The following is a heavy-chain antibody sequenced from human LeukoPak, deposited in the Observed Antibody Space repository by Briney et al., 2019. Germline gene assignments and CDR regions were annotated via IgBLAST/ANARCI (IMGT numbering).Heavy chain of an antibody. CDR2: IYYSGST. D-gene: IGHD4-23*01. CDR1: GFTFSSYW. V-gene: IGHV4-59*12. CDR3: ARRQRGNSDAFDI. Sequence: GSLRLSCAASGFTFSSYWMSWVRQAPGKGLEWIGYIYYSGSTNYNPSLKSRVTISVDTSKNLFSLKLTSVTAADTAVYYCARRQRGNSDAFDIWGQGTMVTVSS. J-gene: IGHJ3*02.